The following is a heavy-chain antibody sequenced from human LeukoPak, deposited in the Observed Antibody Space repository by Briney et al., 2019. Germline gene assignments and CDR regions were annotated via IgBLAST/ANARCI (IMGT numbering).Heavy chain of an antibody. D-gene: IGHD5-18*01. CDR3: AREPGLWSYYFDY. CDR2: IYHSGST. Sequence: SQTLSLTCAVSGGSISSGGYSWSWIRQPPGKGLEWIGYIYHSGSTYYNPSLKSRVTISVDRSKNQFSLKLSSVTAADTAVYYCAREPGLWSYYFDYWGQGTLVTVSS. J-gene: IGHJ4*02. V-gene: IGHV4-30-2*01. CDR1: GGSISSGGYS.